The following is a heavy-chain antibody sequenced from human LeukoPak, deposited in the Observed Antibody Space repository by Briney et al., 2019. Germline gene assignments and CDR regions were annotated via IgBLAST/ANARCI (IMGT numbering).Heavy chain of an antibody. V-gene: IGHV4-4*07. Sequence: SETLSLTCTVSGGSISSYYWSWIRQPAGKGLEWIGRICTSGSTNYNPSLKSRVTMSVDTSKNQFSLKLSSVTAADTAVYYCARGGYYYDSSGPYYFDYWGQGTLVAVSS. CDR3: ARGGYYYDSSGPYYFDY. CDR2: ICTSGST. CDR1: GGSISSYY. D-gene: IGHD3-22*01. J-gene: IGHJ4*02.